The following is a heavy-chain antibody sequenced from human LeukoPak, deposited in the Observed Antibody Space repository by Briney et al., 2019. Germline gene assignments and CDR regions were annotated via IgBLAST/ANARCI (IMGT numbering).Heavy chain of an antibody. Sequence: GGSLRLSCAASGFTFSSYGMHWVRQAPGKGLEWVAVIWYDGSNKYYADSVKGRFTISRDNSKNTLYLQMNSLRAEYTAVYYCARDAPKYSSGWCLGYWGQGTLVTVSS. V-gene: IGHV3-33*01. CDR1: GFTFSSYG. CDR3: ARDAPKYSSGWCLGY. D-gene: IGHD6-19*01. J-gene: IGHJ4*02. CDR2: IWYDGSNK.